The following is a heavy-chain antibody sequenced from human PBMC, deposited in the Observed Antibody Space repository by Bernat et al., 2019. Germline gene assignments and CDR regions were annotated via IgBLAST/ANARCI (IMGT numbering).Heavy chain of an antibody. CDR2: IDPSGSST. J-gene: IGHJ4*02. V-gene: IGHV1-46*01. CDR3: ATEVPATGGCDS. CDR1: GYTFTSYY. Sequence: QVQLVQSGAEVKKPGASVKVSCKASGYTFTSYYIHWVRQAPGQGLEWMGLIDPSGSSTTYAQRFQGRVTMTRDTSTSTAYMELSSLRSEDTAVYYCATEVPATGGCDSWGQGTLVTVSS. D-gene: IGHD5-12*01.